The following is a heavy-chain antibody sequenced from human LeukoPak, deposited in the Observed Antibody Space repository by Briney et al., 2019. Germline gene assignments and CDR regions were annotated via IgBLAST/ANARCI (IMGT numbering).Heavy chain of an antibody. CDR3: ARGGDYGAPDY. Sequence: PGESLKISCKGSGYSFTYWIGWVRQMPGKGLEWMGIIYPGDSDTRYSPSFQGQVTISADKSISTAYLQWSSLKVSDTAMYYCARGGDYGAPDYWGQGTLVTVSS. J-gene: IGHJ4*02. CDR1: GYSFTYW. V-gene: IGHV5-51*01. CDR2: IYPGDSDT. D-gene: IGHD4-17*01.